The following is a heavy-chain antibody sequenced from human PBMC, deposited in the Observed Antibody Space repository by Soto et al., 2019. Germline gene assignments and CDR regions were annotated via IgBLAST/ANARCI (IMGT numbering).Heavy chain of an antibody. CDR3: WTGVDGDYADDAFDI. CDR2: IYYSGST. V-gene: IGHV4-30-4*01. J-gene: IGHJ3*02. D-gene: IGHD4-17*01. CDR1: GGSISSGDYY. Sequence: QVQLQESGPGLVKPSQTLSLTCTVSGGSISSGDYYWSWIRQPPGKGLEWIGYIYYSGSTYYNPSLKSRVTISVDTSKNQFSLKLSSVTAADTAVYYCWTGVDGDYADDAFDIWGQGTMVTVSS.